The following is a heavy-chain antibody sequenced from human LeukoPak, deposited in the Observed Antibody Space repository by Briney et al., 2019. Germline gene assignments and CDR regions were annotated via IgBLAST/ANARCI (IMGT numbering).Heavy chain of an antibody. CDR3: ARRVTSSTSPRDAFDI. V-gene: IGHV4-59*01. D-gene: IGHD6-6*01. J-gene: IGHJ3*02. CDR2: IYYSGTT. Sequence: PSETLSLTCTVSGGSISSDYWSWIRQPPGKGLESIAYIYYSGTTNYNPSLKSRVTISIDTSKNQFSLKLTSVTAADTAMYFCARRVTSSTSPRDAFDIWGQGTMVTVSS. CDR1: GGSISSDY.